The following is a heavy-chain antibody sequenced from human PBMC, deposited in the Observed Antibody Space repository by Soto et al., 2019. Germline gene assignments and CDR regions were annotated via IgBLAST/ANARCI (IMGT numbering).Heavy chain of an antibody. D-gene: IGHD2-15*01. J-gene: IGHJ4*02. CDR3: ASTKDETLYFDY. CDR1: GDSISITSYY. V-gene: IGHV4-39*01. CDR2: IHYSGST. Sequence: QLQLQESGPGLVKPSETLSLTCTVSGDSISITSYYWGWVRQPPGKGLEWIGSIHYSGSTHYNPSLQSRVTISGDAYKKQFSLKLRSVTAADTAVYYCASTKDETLYFDYWGQGTLVTVSS.